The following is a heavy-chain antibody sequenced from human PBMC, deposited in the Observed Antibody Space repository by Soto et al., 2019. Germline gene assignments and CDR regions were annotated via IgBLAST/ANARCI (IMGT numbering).Heavy chain of an antibody. D-gene: IGHD3-3*01. J-gene: IGHJ6*03. CDR3: AKENQDDFWSGYYTRRLDYMDV. Sequence: HPGGSLRLSCAASGFTFSSYAMSWVRQAPGKGLEWVSAISGSGGSTYYADSVKGRFTISRDNSKNTLYLQMNSLRAEDTAVYYCAKENQDDFWSGYYTRRLDYMDVWGKGT. V-gene: IGHV3-23*01. CDR2: ISGSGGST. CDR1: GFTFSSYA.